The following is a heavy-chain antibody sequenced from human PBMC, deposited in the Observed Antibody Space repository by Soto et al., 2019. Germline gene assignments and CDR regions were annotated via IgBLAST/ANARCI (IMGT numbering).Heavy chain of an antibody. CDR1: FNTFSNTE. V-gene: IGHV1-18*01. D-gene: IGHD2-2*02. Sequence: GASVKLTCEDPFNTFSNTEFWWVRPAPGQALEWIEWLSGYNGNTKYAAKTKGRASMTTDTSASTTYMELRSLTSDDTAVYYCFFFLMIRRPPSYTLFPYTTLFDL. CDR2: LSGYNGNT. J-gene: IGHJ2*01. CDR3: FFFLMIRRPPSYTLFPYTTLFDL.